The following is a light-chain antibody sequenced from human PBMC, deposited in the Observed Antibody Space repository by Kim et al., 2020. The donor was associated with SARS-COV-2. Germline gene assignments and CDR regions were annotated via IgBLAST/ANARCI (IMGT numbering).Light chain of an antibody. CDR2: NND. CDR1: NSNIGAGYD. CDR3: QSSDSTLSGYV. J-gene: IGLJ1*01. Sequence: QRVTLSCTGSNSNIGAGYDVHWYQHLPGTAPKVLIHNNDNRPSGVPDRFSGSRSGTSASLAITGLQAEDEADFYCQSSDSTLSGYVFGSGTKVTVL. V-gene: IGLV1-40*01.